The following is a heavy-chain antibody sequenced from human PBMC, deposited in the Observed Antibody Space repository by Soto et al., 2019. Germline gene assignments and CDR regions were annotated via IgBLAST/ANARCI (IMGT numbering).Heavy chain of an antibody. CDR1: GGSFSGYY. CDR2: INHSGTI. Sequence: SETLSLTCAVYGGSFSGYYWTWIRQPPGKGLEWIGEINHSGTINFYPSLKSRLTISLDTSKKHFSLKLSSVTDADTAAYYCARADRTLVTSYSLDVWGQGTTVTVSS. D-gene: IGHD2-21*02. V-gene: IGHV4-34*01. J-gene: IGHJ6*02. CDR3: ARADRTLVTSYSLDV.